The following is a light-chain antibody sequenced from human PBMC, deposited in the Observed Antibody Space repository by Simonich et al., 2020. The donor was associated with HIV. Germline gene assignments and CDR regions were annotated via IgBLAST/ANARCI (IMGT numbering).Light chain of an antibody. CDR1: SSDVGGYNY. CDR2: DVR. J-gene: IGLJ2*01. CDR3: SSYTGSNTVI. Sequence: QSALTQPASVSGSPGQSITISCTGTSSDVGGYNYVSWYQPHPGKAPKLMIYDVRKRPSGVSNRFSASKSGNTASLTISGLQAKDEADYYCSSYTGSNTVIFGGGTKLTVL. V-gene: IGLV2-14*01.